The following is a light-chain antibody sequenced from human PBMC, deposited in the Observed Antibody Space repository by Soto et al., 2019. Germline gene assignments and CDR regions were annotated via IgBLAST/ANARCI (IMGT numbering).Light chain of an antibody. J-gene: IGKJ4*01. Sequence: VVTQSPATLSLSPGERATLSCRASQSVSNYLAWYQQKPGQAPRLLIYEASNRASGIPARFSGSGSGTDFTLTISSLEPEDFAVYYCQQRSYWLSFGGGTKVDIK. CDR2: EAS. CDR1: QSVSNY. V-gene: IGKV3-11*01. CDR3: QQRSYWLS.